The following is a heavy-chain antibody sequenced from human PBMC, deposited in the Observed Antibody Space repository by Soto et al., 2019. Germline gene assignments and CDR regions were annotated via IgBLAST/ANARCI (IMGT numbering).Heavy chain of an antibody. CDR3: ARDRYDGGNSRVSWFAP. Sequence: SETLSLTCTVSGGSISSYYWSWIRQPPGKGLEWIGYIYYSGSTNYNPSLKSRVTISVDTSKNQFSLKLSSVTAADTAVYYCARDRYDGGNSRVSWFAPWGQGTPVTVSS. CDR2: IYYSGST. D-gene: IGHD4-17*01. CDR1: GGSISSYY. J-gene: IGHJ5*02. V-gene: IGHV4-59*01.